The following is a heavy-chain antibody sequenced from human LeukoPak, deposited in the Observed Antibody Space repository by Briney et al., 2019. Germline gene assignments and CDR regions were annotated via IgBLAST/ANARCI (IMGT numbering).Heavy chain of an antibody. CDR1: IDSFSNYH. J-gene: IGHJ5*02. CDR2: VNESGGT. Sequence: PSETLTLTCAVYIDSFSNYHWHWIRQTPAKGMEWIGEVNESGGTNISPSLRSRVIILVNTKKNQFSLKLISVTVAGTAIYYWARGHGATVPGVGKNWFDPWGQGTRVTVSS. CDR3: ARGHGATVPGVGKNWFDP. D-gene: IGHD3-3*01. V-gene: IGHV4-34*01.